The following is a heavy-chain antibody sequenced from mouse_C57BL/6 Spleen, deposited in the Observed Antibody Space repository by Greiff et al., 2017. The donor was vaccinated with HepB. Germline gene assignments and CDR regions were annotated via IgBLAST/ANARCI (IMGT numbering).Heavy chain of an antibody. CDR1: GYAFSSSW. J-gene: IGHJ1*03. D-gene: IGHD2-3*01. V-gene: IGHV1-82*01. Sequence: QVQLKQSEPELVKPGASVKISCKASGYAFSSSWMNWVKQRPGKGLEWIGRIYPGDGDTNYNGKFKGKATLTADKSSSTAYMQLSSLTSEDSAVYFCARTGDGWRYFDVWGTGTTVTVSS. CDR3: ARTGDGWRYFDV. CDR2: IYPGDGDT.